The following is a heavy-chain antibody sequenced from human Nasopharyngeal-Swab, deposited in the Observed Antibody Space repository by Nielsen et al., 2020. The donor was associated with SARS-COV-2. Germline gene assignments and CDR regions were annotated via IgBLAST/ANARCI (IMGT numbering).Heavy chain of an antibody. CDR2: TNHDGSQK. J-gene: IGHJ1*01. CDR3: ARESSAADY. Sequence: GSSLRPPCRVSDISFSPYWRSGGRQSPGKGLEWVAKTNHDGSQKYYVDSVKGRFTISRDNSKNSISLQMDRLRVEDTAVYYCARESSAADYWGQGSLVTVSS. V-gene: IGHV3-7*01. D-gene: IGHD6-13*01. CDR1: DISFSPYW.